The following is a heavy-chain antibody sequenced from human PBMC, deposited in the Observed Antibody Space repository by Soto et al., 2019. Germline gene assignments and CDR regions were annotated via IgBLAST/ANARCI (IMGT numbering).Heavy chain of an antibody. CDR1: GYTFSNYG. V-gene: IGHV1-18*04. CDR2: ISGYNGNA. D-gene: IGHD3-10*01. J-gene: IGHJ5*02. CDR3: ARREIFGGGTGWFDP. Sequence: QVQLVQSGAEVKKPGASVKVSCKASGYTFSNYGIAWVRQAPGQGLEYMGWISGYNGNADYVQKFQGRVTMTTDTSKDTAYMGVRSLRTDDTAVYYRARREIFGGGTGWFDPWGQGTLVTVSS.